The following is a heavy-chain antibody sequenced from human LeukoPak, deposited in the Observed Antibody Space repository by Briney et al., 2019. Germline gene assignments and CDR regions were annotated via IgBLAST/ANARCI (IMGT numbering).Heavy chain of an antibody. Sequence: ASVKVSCKASGYTFTSYGIGWVRQAPGQGLEWMGWISAYNGNTNYAQKFQGRVTMTTDTSTSTAYMELRSLRSDDTAVYYCAREDFHNWFDPWGQGTLVTVSS. CDR3: AREDFHNWFDP. V-gene: IGHV1-18*01. CDR1: GYTFTSYG. J-gene: IGHJ5*02. CDR2: ISAYNGNT. D-gene: IGHD3/OR15-3a*01.